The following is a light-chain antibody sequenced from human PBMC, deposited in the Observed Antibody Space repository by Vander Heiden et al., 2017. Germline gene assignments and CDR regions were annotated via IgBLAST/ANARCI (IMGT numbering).Light chain of an antibody. CDR3: QSYDNSLSASV. CDR1: GSNSGAGYG. V-gene: IGLV1-40*01. CDR2: GGS. J-gene: IGLJ2*01. Sequence: QSVLTQPPSVSGALGQRVTIAGTGSGSNSGAGYGVHWYQQLPGTAPKVLIYGGSDRPSGVPDRFSGSKSGTSASLAITGLQAEDEADYYCQSYDNSLSASVFGGGTKLTVL.